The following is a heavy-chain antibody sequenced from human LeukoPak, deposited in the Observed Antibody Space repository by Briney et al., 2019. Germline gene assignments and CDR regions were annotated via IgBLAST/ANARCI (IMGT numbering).Heavy chain of an antibody. CDR2: ISGSGGGT. D-gene: IGHD1-26*01. CDR3: AKDLGRYRNNYFDY. V-gene: IGHV3-23*01. Sequence: AGGSLRLSCAASGFTFSRYAMSGVRQAPQGGLEWVSSISGSGGGTYYADSVKGRFTISRDDSKNTLYLQMNSLRAEDTAVYYCAKDLGRYRNNYFDYWGQGTLVTVSS. CDR1: GFTFSRYA. J-gene: IGHJ4*02.